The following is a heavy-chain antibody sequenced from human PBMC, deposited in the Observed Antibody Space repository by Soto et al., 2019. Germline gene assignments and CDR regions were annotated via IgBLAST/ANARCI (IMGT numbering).Heavy chain of an antibody. D-gene: IGHD1-26*01. Sequence: QVQLQQWGAGLLKPSETLSLTCAVYGGSFSGYYWSWIRQPPGKGLEWIGEINHSGSTNYNPSLKSLVTISVDTSKNPFSLKLSSVTAADTAVYYCARSRGGSYFLGQFDYWGQGTLVTVSS. CDR2: INHSGST. CDR1: GGSFSGYY. J-gene: IGHJ4*02. CDR3: ARSRGGSYFLGQFDY. V-gene: IGHV4-34*01.